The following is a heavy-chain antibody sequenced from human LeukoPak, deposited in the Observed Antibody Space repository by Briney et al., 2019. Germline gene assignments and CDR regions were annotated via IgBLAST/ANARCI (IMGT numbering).Heavy chain of an antibody. CDR2: ISGSDGST. CDR1: GFTFSSYA. CDR3: AEGGAARFDY. Sequence: GGSLRLSCAAFGFTFSSYAMSWVRQAPGKGLEWVSAISGSDGSTNYADSVKGRFTISRDNSKNTLYLQMNSLRAEDTAVYYCAEGGAARFDYWGQGTLVTVSS. V-gene: IGHV3-23*01. D-gene: IGHD5-18*01. J-gene: IGHJ4*02.